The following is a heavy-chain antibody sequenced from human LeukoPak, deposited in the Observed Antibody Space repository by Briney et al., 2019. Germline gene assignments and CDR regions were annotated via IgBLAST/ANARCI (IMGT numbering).Heavy chain of an antibody. V-gene: IGHV3-53*01. D-gene: IGHD6-19*01. CDR3: ASPSGAGWLAPHYYYYYGMDV. CDR2: IYSGGST. CDR1: GFAFSSYA. Sequence: PGGSLRLSCAASGFAFSSYAMSWVRQAPGKGLEWVSVIYSGGSTYYADSVKGRFTISRDNSKNTLYLQMNSLRAEDTAVYYCASPSGAGWLAPHYYYYYGMDVWGQGTTVTVSS. J-gene: IGHJ6*02.